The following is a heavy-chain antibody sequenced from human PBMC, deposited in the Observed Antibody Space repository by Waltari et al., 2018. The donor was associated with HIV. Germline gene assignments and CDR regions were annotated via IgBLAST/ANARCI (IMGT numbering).Heavy chain of an antibody. J-gene: IGHJ4*02. Sequence: EVQLVESGGGLVQHGGSLRLSCAASGFTFSDYWMSWVRQAAGKGLEWVANIKQDGSEKYYVDSVKGRFTISRDNAKNSLYLQMNSLRAEDTAVYYCARDLSIAAAGADYWGQGTLVTVSS. V-gene: IGHV3-7*01. CDR3: ARDLSIAAAGADY. CDR1: GFTFSDYW. CDR2: IKQDGSEK. D-gene: IGHD6-13*01.